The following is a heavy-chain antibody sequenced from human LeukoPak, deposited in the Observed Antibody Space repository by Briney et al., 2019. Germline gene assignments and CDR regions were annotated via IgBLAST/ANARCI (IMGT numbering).Heavy chain of an antibody. Sequence: PSETLSLTCTVSGGSISSHYWSWIRQPPGKGLEWIGYIYYSGSTNYNPSLKSRVTISVDTSKNQFSLKLSSVTAADTAVYYCARVRNWFDLWGQGTLVTVSS. CDR3: ARVRNWFDL. V-gene: IGHV4-59*11. D-gene: IGHD3-3*01. CDR2: IYYSGST. CDR1: GGSISSHY. J-gene: IGHJ5*02.